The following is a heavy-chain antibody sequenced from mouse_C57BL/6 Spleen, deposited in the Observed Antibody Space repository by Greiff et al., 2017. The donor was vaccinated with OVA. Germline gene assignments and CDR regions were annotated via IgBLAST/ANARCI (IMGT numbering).Heavy chain of an antibody. D-gene: IGHD6-1*01. J-gene: IGHJ1*03. Sequence: QVQLKESGAELVKPGASVKISCKASGYAFSSYWMNWVKQRPGKVLEWIGQIYPGDGDTNYNGKFKGKATLTADKSSSTAYMQLSSLTSEDSAVYFCARSSLYGYFDVWGTGTTVTVSS. CDR1: GYAFSSYW. V-gene: IGHV1-80*01. CDR2: IYPGDGDT. CDR3: ARSSLYGYFDV.